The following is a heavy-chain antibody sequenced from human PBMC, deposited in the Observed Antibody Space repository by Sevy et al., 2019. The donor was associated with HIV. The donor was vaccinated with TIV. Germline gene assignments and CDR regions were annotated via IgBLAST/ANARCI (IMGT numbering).Heavy chain of an antibody. CDR3: ARDSSSRYYGMDV. CDR1: GFTFSDYY. V-gene: IGHV3-11*01. J-gene: IGHJ6*02. CDR2: ISGSGGTI. D-gene: IGHD6-6*01. Sequence: GGSLRLSCAASGFTFSDYYMSWIRQAPGKGLEWLSYISGSGGTIKYADSVRGRFTVSRDNPKNSLYLQMNSLRAEDTAVYYCARDSSSRYYGMDVWGQRTTVTVSS.